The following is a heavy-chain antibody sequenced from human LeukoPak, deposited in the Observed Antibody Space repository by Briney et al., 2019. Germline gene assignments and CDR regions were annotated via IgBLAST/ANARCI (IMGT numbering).Heavy chain of an antibody. CDR3: ARAMGELLVDY. Sequence: ASVKVSCKASGYTFTNYAVHWVRQAPGQRLEWMGWINAGNGNTEYSQNFQDRVTITRDTSATTAYMELSSLRSEDTAVYYCARAMGELLVDYWGQGTLVTVSS. V-gene: IGHV1-3*01. CDR1: GYTFTNYA. CDR2: INAGNGNT. D-gene: IGHD1-26*01. J-gene: IGHJ4*02.